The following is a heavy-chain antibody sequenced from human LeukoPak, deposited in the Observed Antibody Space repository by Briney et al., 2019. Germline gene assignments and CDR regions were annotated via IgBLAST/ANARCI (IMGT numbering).Heavy chain of an antibody. CDR1: GYTFTSYG. V-gene: IGHV1-2*02. D-gene: IGHD5-18*01. CDR3: ATSSGYSHTWGAFDF. J-gene: IGHJ4*02. Sequence: VASVKVSCKASGYTFTSYGISWVRQAPGQGLEWMGWINPNNGGTNYTQKLQGRVTMTGDTSINTVYMELSRLKSDDTAVYYCATSSGYSHTWGAFDFWGQGALVTVSS. CDR2: INPNNGGT.